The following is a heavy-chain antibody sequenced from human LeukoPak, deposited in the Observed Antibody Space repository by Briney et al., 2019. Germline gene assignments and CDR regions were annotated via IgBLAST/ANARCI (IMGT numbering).Heavy chain of an antibody. J-gene: IGHJ6*03. V-gene: IGHV3-73*01. Sequence: GGSLRLSCAASGFTFSGSAMHWVRQASGKGLEWVGRIRSKANSYATAYAASVKGRFTISRDDSKNTAYLQMNSLKTEDTAVYYCQTQKAKVPTTIYYYYYMDVRGKGTTVTVSS. CDR1: GFTFSGSA. CDR3: QTQKAKVPTTIYYYYYMDV. D-gene: IGHD1-1*01. CDR2: IRSKANSYAT.